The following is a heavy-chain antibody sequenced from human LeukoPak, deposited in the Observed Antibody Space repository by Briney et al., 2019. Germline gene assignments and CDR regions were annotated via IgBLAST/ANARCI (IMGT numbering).Heavy chain of an antibody. Sequence: GSVKASCKTSGYSFTSYNLHWVRQAAGQRLEWMGIINPSGGNTNYVQKFQGRVAMTRDTSTRTVYVELSRLRCHDTTVYYFTRRRNIAVAGMGYWGQGTLGTVSS. CDR2: INPSGGNT. J-gene: IGHJ4*02. CDR1: GYSFTSYN. D-gene: IGHD6-19*01. CDR3: TRRRNIAVAGMGY. V-gene: IGHV1-46*01.